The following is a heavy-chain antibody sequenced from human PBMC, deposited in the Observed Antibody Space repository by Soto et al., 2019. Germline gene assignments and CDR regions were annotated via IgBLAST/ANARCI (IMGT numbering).Heavy chain of an antibody. D-gene: IGHD3-16*01. Sequence: GESLKISFAASRYTFKSHGLSWVRQAPGKGLEWVSTIDSSGVNTHYADSVKGRFTISRDNSRNTLHLQMHDLRADDTALYYCVSWVSAHFDYWGQGTVVTVSS. CDR3: VSWVSAHFDY. CDR1: RYTFKSHG. J-gene: IGHJ4*02. V-gene: IGHV3-23*01. CDR2: IDSSGVNT.